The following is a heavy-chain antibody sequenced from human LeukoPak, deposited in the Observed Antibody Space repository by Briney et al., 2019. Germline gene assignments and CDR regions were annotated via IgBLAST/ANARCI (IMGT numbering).Heavy chain of an antibody. J-gene: IGHJ4*02. CDR2: ISGSGGST. CDR3: AKDNRYYGSNY. Sequence: GGSLRLSCAASGFTFSSYAMSWVRQAPGKGLEWVSAISGSGGSTYYADSVKGRFTISRDYSKNTLYLQMNSLRAEDTAVYYCAKDNRYYGSNYWGQGTLVTVSS. CDR1: GFTFSSYA. D-gene: IGHD3-10*01. V-gene: IGHV3-23*01.